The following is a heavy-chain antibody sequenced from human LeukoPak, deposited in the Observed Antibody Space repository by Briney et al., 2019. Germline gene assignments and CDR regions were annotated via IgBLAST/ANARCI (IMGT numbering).Heavy chain of an antibody. CDR1: KFTFSTFS. CDR2: ISGSGGYT. CDR3: ARGDCSGGSCYLSLTTIDY. V-gene: IGHV3-23*01. D-gene: IGHD2-15*01. J-gene: IGHJ4*02. Sequence: GGSLRLSCAASKFTFSTFSMSWVRQAPGKGLEWVSSISGSGGYTYYADSVKGRFTISRDNSKNSLYLQMNSLRAEDTAVYYCARGDCSGGSCYLSLTTIDYWGQGTLVTVSS.